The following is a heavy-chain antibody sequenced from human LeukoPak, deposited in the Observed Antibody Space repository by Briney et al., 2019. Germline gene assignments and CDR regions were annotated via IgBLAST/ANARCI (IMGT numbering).Heavy chain of an antibody. D-gene: IGHD3-10*01. V-gene: IGHV4-34*01. CDR2: INHSGST. Sequence: KPSETLSLTCAVYGGSLSGYYWSWIRQPPGKGLEWIGEINHSGSTNYNPSLKSRVTISVDTSKNQFSLKLSSVTAADTAVYYCARGQYYYGSGSYYNGWGQGTLVTVSS. CDR3: ARGQYYYGSGSYYNG. CDR1: GGSLSGYY. J-gene: IGHJ4*02.